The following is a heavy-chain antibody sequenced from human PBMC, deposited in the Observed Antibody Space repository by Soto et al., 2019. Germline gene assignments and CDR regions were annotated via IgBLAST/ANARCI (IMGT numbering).Heavy chain of an antibody. D-gene: IGHD3-16*02. CDR3: ANAEHPRRSIGFDY. CDR2: ISATGGST. CDR1: GFTFASYV. J-gene: IGHJ4*02. V-gene: IGHV3-23*04. Sequence: VESGGVLVQRGGSLRLSCAGSGFTFASYVMTWVRQAPGKGLEWVSSISATGGSTYYAGSVKGRFTISRDNSKNTLYLQMNSLRAEDTAIYYCANAEHPRRSIGFDYWGQGTLVTVSS.